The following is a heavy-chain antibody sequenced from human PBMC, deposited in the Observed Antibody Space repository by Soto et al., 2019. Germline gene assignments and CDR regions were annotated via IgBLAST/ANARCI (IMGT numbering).Heavy chain of an antibody. CDR1: GFTFDDYT. J-gene: IGHJ6*02. CDR2: ISWDGGST. V-gene: IGHV3-43*01. Sequence: GSLRLSCAASGFTFDDYTMHWVRQAPGKGLEWVSLISWDGGSTYYADSVKGRFTISRDNSKNSLYLQMNSLRTEDTALYYCAKDTTVTSISDGMDVWGQGTTVTVSS. CDR3: AKDTTVTSISDGMDV. D-gene: IGHD4-4*01.